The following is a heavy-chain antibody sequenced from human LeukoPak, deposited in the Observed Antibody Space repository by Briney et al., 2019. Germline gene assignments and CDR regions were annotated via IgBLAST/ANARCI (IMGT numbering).Heavy chain of an antibody. V-gene: IGHV3-23*01. CDR3: AKGHYYDSSGYFAGYYFDY. CDR2: ISCSGGST. Sequence: PGGSLRLSCAASGFTFSSYAMSWVRQAPGKGLEWVSAISCSGGSTYYADSVKGRFTISRDNSKNTLYLQMNSLRTEDTAVYYCAKGHYYDSSGYFAGYYFDYWGQGTLVTVSS. J-gene: IGHJ4*02. D-gene: IGHD3-22*01. CDR1: GFTFSSYA.